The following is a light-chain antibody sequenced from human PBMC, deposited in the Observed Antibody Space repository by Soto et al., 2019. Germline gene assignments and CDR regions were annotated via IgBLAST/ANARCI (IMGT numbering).Light chain of an antibody. CDR3: QQYHTDSYS. Sequence: DILMTQSPSALSASVGDSVTITCRASQSIHSWVAWYQQKPGTAPKLLIYDASTLEGGVSARFGGSGAGTECTVAISSLQPDDFATYYCQQYHTDSYSFGQWTKLEIK. CDR1: QSIHSW. J-gene: IGKJ2*01. V-gene: IGKV1-5*01. CDR2: DAS.